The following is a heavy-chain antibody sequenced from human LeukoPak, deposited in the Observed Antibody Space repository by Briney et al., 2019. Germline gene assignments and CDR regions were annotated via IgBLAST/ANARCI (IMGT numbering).Heavy chain of an antibody. Sequence: GSLRLSCAASGFTFSSYAMHWVRHAPDKGLEWVAVISYDGSNKYYADSVKGRFTISRDNSKNTLYLQMNSLRAEDTAVYYCAKSNWFDPWGQGTLVTVSS. J-gene: IGHJ5*02. CDR3: AKSNWFDP. CDR1: GFTFSSYA. CDR2: ISYDGSNK. V-gene: IGHV3-30-3*02.